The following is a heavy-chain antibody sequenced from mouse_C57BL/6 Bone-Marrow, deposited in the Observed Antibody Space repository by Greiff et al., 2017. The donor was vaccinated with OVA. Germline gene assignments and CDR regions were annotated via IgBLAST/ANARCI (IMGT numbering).Heavy chain of an antibody. J-gene: IGHJ3*01. CDR1: GFSFTSYG. Sequence: VKLQESGPGLVQPSQSLSITCTVSGFSFTSYGVHWVRQSPGKGLVWLGVIWSGGSTDSNAAFISRLSISKDNSTSQVFFKMNSLLADDTAIYYCARIGSPYWGQGTLVTVSA. CDR3: ARIGSPY. CDR2: IWSGGST. V-gene: IGHV2-2*01. D-gene: IGHD1-1*01.